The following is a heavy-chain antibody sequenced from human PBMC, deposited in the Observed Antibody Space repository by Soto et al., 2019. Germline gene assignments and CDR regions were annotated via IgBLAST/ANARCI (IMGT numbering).Heavy chain of an antibody. J-gene: IGHJ5*02. CDR3: ARDWTVLLWFGEYTYNWFDP. Sequence: SETLSLTCAVYGGSFSGYYWSWIRQPPGKGLEWIGEINHSGSTNYNPSLKSRVTISVDTSKNQFSLKLSSVTAADTAVYYCARDWTVLLWFGEYTYNWFDPWGQGTLVTVSS. CDR2: INHSGST. V-gene: IGHV4-34*01. D-gene: IGHD3-10*01. CDR1: GGSFSGYY.